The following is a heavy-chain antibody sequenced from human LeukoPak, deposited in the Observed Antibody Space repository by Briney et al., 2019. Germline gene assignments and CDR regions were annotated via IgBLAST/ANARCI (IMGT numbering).Heavy chain of an antibody. J-gene: IGHJ4*02. V-gene: IGHV4-30-2*01. Sequence: SETLSLTCTVSGGSISSDGYYWSWIRQPPGKGLEWIGYTYHTGSGYYNPSLKSRITISVDRSKNQFSLKLSSVTAADTAVYYCAGGSGWYQRTTYWGQGTLVTVSS. CDR2: TYHTGSG. CDR3: AGGSGWYQRTTY. CDR1: GGSISSDGYY. D-gene: IGHD6-19*01.